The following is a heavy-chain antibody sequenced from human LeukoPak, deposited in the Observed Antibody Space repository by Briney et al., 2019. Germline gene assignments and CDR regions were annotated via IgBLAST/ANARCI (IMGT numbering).Heavy chain of an antibody. D-gene: IGHD5-18*01. V-gene: IGHV3-30-3*01. CDR3: ARAGIQLWSHPFDY. CDR1: GFTFSSYA. CDR2: ISYDGSNK. Sequence: GSLRLSCAASGFTFSSYAMHWVRQAPGKGLEWVAVISYDGSNKYYADSVKGRFTISRDNSKNTLYLQMNSLRAEDTAVYYCARAGIQLWSHPFDYWGQGTLVTVSS. J-gene: IGHJ4*02.